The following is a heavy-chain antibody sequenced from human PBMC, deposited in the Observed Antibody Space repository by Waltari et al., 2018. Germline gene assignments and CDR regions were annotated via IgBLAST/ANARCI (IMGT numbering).Heavy chain of an antibody. Sequence: EVQLVESGGGVVRHGGSLRLSCAASGFTFDDYGMSWVRQAPGKGLEWVSGINWNVGNTCYAESVKVRCTIVRGNAKNSLYLQMNSLVAEDTTVYYCSSDMGGIAVAGTKVDYWGQGTLVTVSS. CDR3: SSDMGGIAVAGTKVDY. CDR2: INWNVGNT. D-gene: IGHD6-19*01. CDR1: GFTFDDYG. V-gene: IGHV3-20*04. J-gene: IGHJ4*02.